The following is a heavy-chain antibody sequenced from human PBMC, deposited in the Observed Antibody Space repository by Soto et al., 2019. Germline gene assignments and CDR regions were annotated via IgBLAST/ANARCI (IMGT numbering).Heavy chain of an antibody. V-gene: IGHV1-69*12. CDR3: ATEGEGSGSYDYGMDV. CDR1: GGTFSSYA. CDR2: IIPIFGTA. D-gene: IGHD3-22*01. J-gene: IGHJ6*02. Sequence: QVQLVQSGAEVKKPGSSVKVSCKTSGGTFSSYAITWVRQAPGQGLEWMGGIIPIFGTANYAQRFQGRVTITADESTSTAYMELSSLGSEDTAVYYCATEGEGSGSYDYGMDVWGQGTTVTVSS.